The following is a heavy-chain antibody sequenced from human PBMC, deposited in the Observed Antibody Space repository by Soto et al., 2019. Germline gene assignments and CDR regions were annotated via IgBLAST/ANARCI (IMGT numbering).Heavy chain of an antibody. V-gene: IGHV4-31*03. CDR1: GGSISSGGYY. CDR3: ARLISGSNLV. CDR2: IYYSGST. D-gene: IGHD1-26*01. J-gene: IGHJ4*02. Sequence: SETLSLTCTVSGGSISSGGYYWSWIRQHPGKGLEWIGYIYYSGSTYYNPSLKSRVTISVDTSKNQFSLKLSSVTAADTAVYYCARLISGSNLVWGQGTLVTVSS.